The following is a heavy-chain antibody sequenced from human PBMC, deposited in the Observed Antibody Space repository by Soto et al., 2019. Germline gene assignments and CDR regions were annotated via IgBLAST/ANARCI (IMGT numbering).Heavy chain of an antibody. V-gene: IGHV1-69*01. CDR1: GGTFSSYA. Sequence: QVQLVQSGAEVKKPGSSVKVSCKASGGTFSSYAISWVRQAPGQGLEWMGGIIPIFGTANYAQKFQGRVTITADESTSTAYMELSGLRSEDTAVYYCARRCSGGSCSRGATDYWGQGTLVTVSS. J-gene: IGHJ4*02. D-gene: IGHD2-15*01. CDR2: IIPIFGTA. CDR3: ARRCSGGSCSRGATDY.